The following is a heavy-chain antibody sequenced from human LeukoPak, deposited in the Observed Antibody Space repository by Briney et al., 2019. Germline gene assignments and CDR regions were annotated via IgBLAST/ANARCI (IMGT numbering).Heavy chain of an antibody. V-gene: IGHV4-59*01. CDR3: ARGTVVTQVGWFGP. CDR2: IYYSGST. D-gene: IGHD4-23*01. CDR1: GGSISSYY. J-gene: IGHJ5*02. Sequence: SETLSLTCSVSGGSISSYYWSWIRQPPGKGLEWIGYIYYSGSTNYNPSLKSRVTISVDTSKNQFSLKLSSVTAADTAVYYCARGTVVTQVGWFGPWGQGTLVTVSS.